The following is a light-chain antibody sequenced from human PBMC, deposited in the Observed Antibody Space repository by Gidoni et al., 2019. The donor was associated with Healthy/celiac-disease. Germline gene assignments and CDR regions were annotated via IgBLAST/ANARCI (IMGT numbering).Light chain of an antibody. CDR1: QSISSW. J-gene: IGKJ2*01. CDR3: QQYNRYSLYT. Sequence: DIQMTQSPSTLSASVGDRVTITCRASQSISSWLAWYQQKPGKAPKLLIYKASSLESGVPSRFRGSGSGTEFTLTISSLQPDDFATYYCQQYNRYSLYTFGQGTKLEIK. CDR2: KAS. V-gene: IGKV1-5*03.